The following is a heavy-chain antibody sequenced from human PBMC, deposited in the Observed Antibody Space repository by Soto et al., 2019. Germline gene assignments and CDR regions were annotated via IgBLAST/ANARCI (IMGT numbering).Heavy chain of an antibody. J-gene: IGHJ3*02. CDR1: GYTLTELS. Sequence: GASVKVSCKVSGYTLTELSMHWVRQAPGKGLEWMGGFDPEDGETIYAQKFQGRVTMTEDTSTDTAYMELSSLRSEDTAVYYCALYCSSTSCPTWYAFDIWGQGTMGTGS. D-gene: IGHD2-2*01. CDR2: FDPEDGET. CDR3: ALYCSSTSCPTWYAFDI. V-gene: IGHV1-24*01.